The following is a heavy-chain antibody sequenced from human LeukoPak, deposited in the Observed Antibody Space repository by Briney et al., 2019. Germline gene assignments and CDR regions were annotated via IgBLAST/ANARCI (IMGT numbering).Heavy chain of an antibody. V-gene: IGHV1-8*01. D-gene: IGHD1-26*01. CDR1: GYTFTSYD. Sequence: ASVKVSCMASGYTFTSYDINWVRQATGQGLEWMGWMNPNSGNTGYVQKFQGGVTMTRDNSTNTAYMELSSLRSEDTAVYYCARGSSGRYGRDYWGQGTLVTVSS. J-gene: IGHJ4*02. CDR3: ARGSSGRYGRDY. CDR2: MNPNSGNT.